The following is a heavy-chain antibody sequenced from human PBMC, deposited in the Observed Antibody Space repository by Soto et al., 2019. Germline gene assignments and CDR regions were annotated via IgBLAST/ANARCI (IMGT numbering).Heavy chain of an antibody. V-gene: IGHV1-8*01. CDR1: GYTFTSYD. J-gene: IGHJ6*03. CDR3: ARSVYMDV. Sequence: ASVKVSCKASGYTFTSYDINWVRQATVQGLEWMVWINPNIVNTCYSQKFQGRFTITRNTSIITAYMELSGLRSEDTAMYYWARSVYMDVWGKGTTVTVSS. CDR2: INPNIVNT.